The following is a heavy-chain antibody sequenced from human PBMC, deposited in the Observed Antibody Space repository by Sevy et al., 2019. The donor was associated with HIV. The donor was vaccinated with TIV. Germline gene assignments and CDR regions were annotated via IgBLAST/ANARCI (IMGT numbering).Heavy chain of an antibody. D-gene: IGHD1-26*01. CDR2: ITGSSNYI. Sequence: GGSLRLSCAASGFTFSNYNMNWVRQAPGKGLEWVSSITGSSNYIYYADSLKGRFTASRDNAKNSLYLQMNSLRAKDTAVYYCARDFPVGTTSTFDYWGQGTLVTVSS. CDR3: ARDFPVGTTSTFDY. V-gene: IGHV3-21*01. CDR1: GFTFSNYN. J-gene: IGHJ4*02.